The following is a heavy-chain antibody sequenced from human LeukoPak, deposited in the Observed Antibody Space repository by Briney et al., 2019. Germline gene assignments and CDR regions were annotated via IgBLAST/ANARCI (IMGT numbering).Heavy chain of an antibody. CDR1: GYTFTSYG. Sequence: GASVKASCKASGYTFTSYGISWVRQAPGQGLEWMGWISAYNGNTNYAQKLQGRVTMTTDTSKSTAYMELSRLTSDDTAVYYCTGGATTPVHWGQGTLVTVSS. D-gene: IGHD5-12*01. CDR2: ISAYNGNT. CDR3: TGGATTPVH. J-gene: IGHJ4*02. V-gene: IGHV1-18*01.